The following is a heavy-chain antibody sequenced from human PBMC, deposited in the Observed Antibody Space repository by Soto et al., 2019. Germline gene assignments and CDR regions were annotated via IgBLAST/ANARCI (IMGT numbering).Heavy chain of an antibody. V-gene: IGHV3-74*01. CDR1: GFTFSSHW. CDR2: INSDGSST. J-gene: IGHJ4*02. CDR3: TSPQTPGMVGATYLFY. D-gene: IGHD1-26*01. Sequence: PGGSLRLSCAAPGFTFSSHWMHWVRQAPGKGLVWVSRINSDGSSTSYADSVRGRFTFSRDNAKNMLYLQMNSLRADDTAVYYCTSPQTPGMVGATYLFYWGQGTLVTVSS.